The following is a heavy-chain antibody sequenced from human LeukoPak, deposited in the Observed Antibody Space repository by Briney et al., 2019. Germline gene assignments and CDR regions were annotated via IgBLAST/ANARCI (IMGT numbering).Heavy chain of an antibody. Sequence: GASVKVSFKASGYTFTSYGISWVRQAPGQGLERMGWISAYSGNRNYAQKLQGRVTMTTDTSTSTAYMELRSLRSDDTAVYYCARVEAYCTRTSCHDYWGQGTLVTVSS. D-gene: IGHD2-2*01. J-gene: IGHJ4*02. CDR3: ARVEAYCTRTSCHDY. CDR2: ISAYSGNR. CDR1: GYTFTSYG. V-gene: IGHV1-18*01.